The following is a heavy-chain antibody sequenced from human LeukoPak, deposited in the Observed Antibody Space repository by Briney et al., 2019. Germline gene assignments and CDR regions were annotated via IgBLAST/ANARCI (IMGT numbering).Heavy chain of an antibody. V-gene: IGHV3-21*01. CDR3: ARDGGSYSIFDY. CDR1: GFTFSSYS. Sequence: PGGSLRLSCAASGFTFSSYSMNWVRQAPGKGLEWVSSISSSSSYIYYADSVKGRFTISRDNAKNSLYLQMNSLRAEDTAVYYCARDGGSYSIFDYWGQGTLVTVSS. J-gene: IGHJ4*02. CDR2: ISSSSSYI. D-gene: IGHD2-21*01.